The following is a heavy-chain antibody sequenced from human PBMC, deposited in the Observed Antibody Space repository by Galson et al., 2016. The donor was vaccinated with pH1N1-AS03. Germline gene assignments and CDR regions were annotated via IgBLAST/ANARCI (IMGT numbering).Heavy chain of an antibody. CDR1: GFNFDKYT. D-gene: IGHD1-1*01. J-gene: IGHJ6*03. CDR2: ISSNSAST. V-gene: IGHV3-21*01. Sequence: SLRLSCAASGFNFDKYTMTWVRQAPGKGLEWISSISSNSASTYYADSLKGRFTVSRDNAKNSLYLQTDSLSAEDTAVYYCAKVGGVFDWNDYNYMDVWGTGTTVTFAS. CDR3: AKVGGVFDWNDYNYMDV.